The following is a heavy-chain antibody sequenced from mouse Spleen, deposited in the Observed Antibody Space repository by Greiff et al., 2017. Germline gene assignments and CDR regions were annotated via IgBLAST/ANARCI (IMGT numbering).Heavy chain of an antibody. J-gene: IGHJ2*01. CDR2: ISTGGGNT. Sequence: DVKLVESGGGLVKPGGSLKLSCAASGFTFSSYAMSWVRQTPGKRLAWVATISTGGGNTYYPDSVKGRSTISRDTAKNTLYLQMSRLTSEDTAMYCCAREYGNYFDYWGQGTTLTVSS. D-gene: IGHD2-10*02. CDR3: AREYGNYFDY. CDR1: GFTFSSYA. V-gene: IGHV5-6-4*01.